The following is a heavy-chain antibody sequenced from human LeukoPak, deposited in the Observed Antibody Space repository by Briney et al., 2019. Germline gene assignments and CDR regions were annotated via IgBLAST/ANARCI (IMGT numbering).Heavy chain of an antibody. D-gene: IGHD1-1*01. CDR2: IYYSGST. CDR3: ARGRPWSHGTFDY. CDR1: GGSISSYY. Sequence: SETLSLTCTVSGGSISSYYWSWIRQPPGKGLEWIGYIYYSGSTNYNPSLKSRVTISVDTSKNQFSLKLSSVTAADTAVYYCARGRPWSHGTFDYWGQGTLVTVSS. J-gene: IGHJ4*02. V-gene: IGHV4-59*08.